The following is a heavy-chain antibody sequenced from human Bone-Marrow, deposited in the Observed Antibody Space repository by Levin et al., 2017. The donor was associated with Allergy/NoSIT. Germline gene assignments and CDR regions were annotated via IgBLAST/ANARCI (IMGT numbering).Heavy chain of an antibody. CDR2: INHSGST. Sequence: PSETLSLTCAVYGGSFSGYYWSWIRQPPGKGLEWIGEINHSGSTNYNPSLKSRVTISVDTSKNQFSLKLSSVTAADTAVYYCARLRWFESRFDPWGQGTLVTVSS. D-gene: IGHD3-10*01. CDR3: ARLRWFESRFDP. V-gene: IGHV4-34*01. J-gene: IGHJ5*02. CDR1: GGSFSGYY.